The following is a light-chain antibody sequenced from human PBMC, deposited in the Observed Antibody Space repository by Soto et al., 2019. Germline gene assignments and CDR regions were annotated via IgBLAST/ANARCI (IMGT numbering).Light chain of an antibody. CDR2: AAS. V-gene: IGKV1-39*01. J-gene: IGKJ1*01. Sequence: DIQMTQSPSSLSASVGDRVTITCRASQSISSYLNWYQQKPGKAPKLLIYAASSLQSGVPSRFSGSGSRTDFPLTISSLQPEDFATYYYQQSYSTPWTFGQGTKVEIK. CDR3: QQSYSTPWT. CDR1: QSISSY.